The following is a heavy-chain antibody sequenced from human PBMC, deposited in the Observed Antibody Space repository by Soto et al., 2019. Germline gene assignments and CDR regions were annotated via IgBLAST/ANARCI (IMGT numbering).Heavy chain of an antibody. CDR2: IIPIFGTA. CDR1: GGTFSSYA. V-gene: IGHV1-69*12. J-gene: IGHJ6*02. Sequence: QVQLVQSGAEVKKPGSSVKVSCKASGGTFSSYAISWVRQAPGQGLEWMGGIIPIFGTADYAQKFQGSATIGEDESTSAAYVELSSLRSEDTAVYYCAKNPETYYYGLDCSCQGTTVTVSS. CDR3: AKNPETYYYGLDC.